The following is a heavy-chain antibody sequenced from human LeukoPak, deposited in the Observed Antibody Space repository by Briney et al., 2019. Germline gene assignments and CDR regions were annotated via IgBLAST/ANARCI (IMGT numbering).Heavy chain of an antibody. CDR1: GFTFIAYW. CDR2: IYASDSDT. D-gene: IGHD2-2*01. J-gene: IGHJ2*01. CDR3: ARRGRPAASWYFEL. V-gene: IGHV5-51*01. Sequence: GVSLQISCKGFGFTFIAYWIGWVRPTPGKGLEWMGVIYASDSDTRYSPSLHRQVNISADKSISTAYQQWSSLKASDTGIYYCARRGRPAASWYFELWGRGTLVSVSS.